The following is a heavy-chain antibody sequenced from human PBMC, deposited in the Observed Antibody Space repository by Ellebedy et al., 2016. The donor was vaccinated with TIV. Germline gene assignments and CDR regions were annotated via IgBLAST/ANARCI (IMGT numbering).Heavy chain of an antibody. V-gene: IGHV3-66*01. Sequence: GGSLRLSCAASQFTVSYNYMNWVRKAPGKGPEWVSAIYTDDSTYYADSVKCRFTISRDNSKNSLYLQMNSLRTEDTAVYYCAIATFYDVDLSGWYFDLWGRGSLVTVSS. CDR3: AIATFYDVDLSGWYFDL. J-gene: IGHJ2*01. CDR1: QFTVSYNY. CDR2: IYTDDST. D-gene: IGHD3-10*02.